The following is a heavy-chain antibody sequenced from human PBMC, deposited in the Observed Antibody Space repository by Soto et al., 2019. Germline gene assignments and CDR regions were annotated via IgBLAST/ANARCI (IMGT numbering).Heavy chain of an antibody. D-gene: IGHD2-15*01. CDR3: ARGGGEFFPI. V-gene: IGHV4-59*11. CDR1: GGSISGHY. J-gene: IGHJ3*02. CDR2: IYYSGST. Sequence: SETLSLTCTVSGGSISGHYWSWIRQPPGKGLEWIGYIYYSGSTNYSPSLTSRVTISVDTSKNQFSLKLSSVTAADTAVYYCARGGGEFFPIWGQGTMVTVSS.